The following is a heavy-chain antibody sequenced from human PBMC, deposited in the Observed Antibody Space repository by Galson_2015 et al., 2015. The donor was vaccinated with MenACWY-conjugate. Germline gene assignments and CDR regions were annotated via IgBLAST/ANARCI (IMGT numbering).Heavy chain of an antibody. CDR3: TRGNVGYGRLDP. CDR2: ISPDGSVT. CDR1: GFTFNQYW. Sequence: SLRLSCAASGFTFNQYWMHWVRQAPGKGLVWVSRISPDGSVTNYADSVKGRFTLSRDNAKNTLYLQMNSLRGHDTAVYYCTRGNVGYGRLDPWGQGTLVTVSS. V-gene: IGHV3-74*01. J-gene: IGHJ5*02. D-gene: IGHD5-12*01.